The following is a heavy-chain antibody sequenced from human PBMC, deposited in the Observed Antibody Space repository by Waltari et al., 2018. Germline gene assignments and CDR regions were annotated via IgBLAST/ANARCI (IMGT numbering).Heavy chain of an antibody. Sequence: QVQLQESGPGLVKPSETLSLTCTVSGGSISSYYWSWIRQPPGKGLEWIGYIYYSGSTNYNPSLKSLVTISVDTSKNQFSRKLSSVTAADTAVYYCARVRRGYYDRQLDYWGQGTLVTVSS. J-gene: IGHJ4*02. CDR1: GGSISSYY. CDR2: IYYSGST. V-gene: IGHV4-59*01. D-gene: IGHD3-22*01. CDR3: ARVRRGYYDRQLDY.